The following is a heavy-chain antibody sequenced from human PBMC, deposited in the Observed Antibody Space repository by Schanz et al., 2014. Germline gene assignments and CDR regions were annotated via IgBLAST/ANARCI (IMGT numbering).Heavy chain of an antibody. CDR3: ASPSGYSDYGTYFDY. Sequence: DVQLLESGGGLVQPGGSLRLSCAASGFTFNSYAMSWVRQAPGKGLEWVSALSGSGGSTYYADSVEGRFTISRDNSRNTLYLQMNSLRTEDTAVYYCASPSGYSDYGTYFDYWGQGTLVTVSS. J-gene: IGHJ4*02. D-gene: IGHD5-12*01. V-gene: IGHV3-23*01. CDR2: LSGSGGST. CDR1: GFTFNSYA.